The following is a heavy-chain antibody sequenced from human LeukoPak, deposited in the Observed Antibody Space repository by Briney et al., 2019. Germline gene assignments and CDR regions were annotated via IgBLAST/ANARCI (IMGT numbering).Heavy chain of an antibody. D-gene: IGHD1-1*01. CDR3: ARAPANWNIHSSDY. CDR1: GYTFTSYG. V-gene: IGHV1-18*01. J-gene: IGHJ4*02. CDR2: ISAYNGNT. Sequence: ASVKVSCKASGYTFTSYGISWVRQAPGQGLEWMGWISAYNGNTNYAQKLQGRVTMTTDTSTSTAYMELRSLRSDDTAVYYCARAPANWNIHSSDYWGQGTLVTVSS.